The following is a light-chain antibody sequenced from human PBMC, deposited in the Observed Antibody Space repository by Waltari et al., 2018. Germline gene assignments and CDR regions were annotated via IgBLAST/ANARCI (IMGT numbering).Light chain of an antibody. V-gene: IGLV1-51*02. CDR2: EKK. CDR1: SSNVGDNY. CDR3: GTWDSSLSVLV. Sequence: QPVLTQPPSVSAAPGQKVTISCSGSSSNVGDNYVAWYQHPPRTAPRLIIYEKKNRPSGMPHQFSGAKSGTSATLAITGVQTGDDADDYCGTWDSSLSVLVFGGGTKVTGL. J-gene: IGLJ2*01.